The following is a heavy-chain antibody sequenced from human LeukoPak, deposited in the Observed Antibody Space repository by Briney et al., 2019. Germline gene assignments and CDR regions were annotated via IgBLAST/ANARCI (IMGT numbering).Heavy chain of an antibody. V-gene: IGHV3-48*03. CDR2: ISTSGSTQ. D-gene: IGHD2-8*01. CDR3: ARLATIMVAFDY. J-gene: IGHJ4*02. CDR1: GFTFSSFE. Sequence: QPGGSLRLSCAASGFTFSSFEMNWVRQAPGKGLEWVSYISTSGSTQYYADSVKGRFTISRDNAKNSLFLQMNSLRAEDTAVYYCARLATIMVAFDYWGQGTLVTVSS.